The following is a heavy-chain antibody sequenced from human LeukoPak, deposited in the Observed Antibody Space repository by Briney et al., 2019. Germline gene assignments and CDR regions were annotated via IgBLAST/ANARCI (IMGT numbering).Heavy chain of an antibody. CDR1: GYTFTGYH. D-gene: IGHD2-2*01. V-gene: IGHV1-2*06. J-gene: IGHJ4*02. CDR2: INPNSGDT. Sequence: GASVTVPCKASGYTFTGYHMHWVRQAPGQGLEWMGRINPNSGDTNYAQKFQGRVTMTRDTSISTAYMELSRLRSDDTAVYYCARDYCSSTSCLFDYWGQGTLVTVSS. CDR3: ARDYCSSTSCLFDY.